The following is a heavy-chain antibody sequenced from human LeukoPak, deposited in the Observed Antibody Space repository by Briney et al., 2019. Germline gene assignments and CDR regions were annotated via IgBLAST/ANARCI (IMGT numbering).Heavy chain of an antibody. D-gene: IGHD2-15*01. CDR1: GGSFSGYY. Sequence: PSETLSLTCAVYGGSFSGYYWSWIRQPPGKGLECLGEIHHSGRTNYNPSLKSRVTLSVDKSKNQISLQLSSVTAADTAVFYCASCSGGNCHYAFDIWGQGTMVTVSS. CDR2: IHHSGRT. V-gene: IGHV4-34*01. CDR3: ASCSGGNCHYAFDI. J-gene: IGHJ3*02.